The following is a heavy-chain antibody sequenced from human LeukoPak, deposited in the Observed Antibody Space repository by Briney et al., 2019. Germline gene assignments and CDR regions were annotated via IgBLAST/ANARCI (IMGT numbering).Heavy chain of an antibody. CDR2: IISILGIA. Sequence: SVKVSCKASGGIXSSYAIRWVRQAPGPGLEWVGRIISILGIATYAQKFQGRVTITADKSTSTAYMDLSSLRSEDTAVYYCARDLPPYYFDYWGQGTLVTVSS. CDR1: GGIXSSYA. V-gene: IGHV1-69*04. CDR3: ARDLPPYYFDY. J-gene: IGHJ4*02.